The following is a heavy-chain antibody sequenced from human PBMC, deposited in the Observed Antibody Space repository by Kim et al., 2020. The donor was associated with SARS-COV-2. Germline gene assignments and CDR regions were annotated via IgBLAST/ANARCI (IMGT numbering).Heavy chain of an antibody. V-gene: IGHV3-30*18. CDR2: ISYDGSNK. J-gene: IGHJ6*02. CDR1: GFTFSSYG. Sequence: GGSLRLSCAASGFTFSSYGMHWVRQAPGKGLEWVAVISYDGSNKYYADSVKGRFTISRDNSKNTLYLQMNSLRAEDTAVYYCAKSGYCSGGSCYNLGFYYYGMDVWGQGTTVTVSS. CDR3: AKSGYCSGGSCYNLGFYYYGMDV. D-gene: IGHD2-15*01.